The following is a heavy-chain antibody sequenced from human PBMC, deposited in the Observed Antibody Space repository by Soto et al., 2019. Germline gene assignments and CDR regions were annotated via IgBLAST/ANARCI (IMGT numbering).Heavy chain of an antibody. Sequence: ASVKVSCKASGYTFTSYGISCVRQAPGQGLEWMGWISAYNGNTNYAQNLQGRVTMTTDTSTSTAYMELRSLRSDDTAVYYCAVSGYYSGHYYYYYGMDVWGQGTTVTVSS. V-gene: IGHV1-18*01. CDR3: AVSGYYSGHYYYYYGMDV. J-gene: IGHJ6*02. CDR1: GYTFTSYG. CDR2: ISAYNGNT. D-gene: IGHD3-22*01.